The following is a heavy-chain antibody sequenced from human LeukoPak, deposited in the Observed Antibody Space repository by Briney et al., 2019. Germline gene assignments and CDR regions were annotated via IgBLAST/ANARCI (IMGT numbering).Heavy chain of an antibody. Sequence: GASVKVSCKASGYTFTDYYVHWVRQAPGQGLEWMGWINPNSGGTNYAQKFQGRVTITADKSTSTAYMELSSLRSEDTAVYYCAREAKSYCGGDCYFLVPWGQGTLVTVSS. V-gene: IGHV1-2*02. CDR1: GYTFTDYY. CDR2: INPNSGGT. CDR3: AREAKSYCGGDCYFLVP. J-gene: IGHJ5*02. D-gene: IGHD2-21*02.